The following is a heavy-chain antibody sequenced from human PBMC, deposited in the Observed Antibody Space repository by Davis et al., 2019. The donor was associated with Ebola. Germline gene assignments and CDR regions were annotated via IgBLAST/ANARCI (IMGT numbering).Heavy chain of an antibody. CDR2: ISSNGGST. CDR1: GFTFSSYS. CDR3: VKGVRDYYYYYMDV. D-gene: IGHD4-11*01. Sequence: GESLKISCAASGFTFSSYSMNWVRQAPGKGLEYVSAISSNGGSTYYADSVKDRFTISRDNSKNTLYLQMSSLRAEDTAVYYCVKGVRDYYYYYMDVWGKGTTVTVSS. J-gene: IGHJ6*03. V-gene: IGHV3-64D*06.